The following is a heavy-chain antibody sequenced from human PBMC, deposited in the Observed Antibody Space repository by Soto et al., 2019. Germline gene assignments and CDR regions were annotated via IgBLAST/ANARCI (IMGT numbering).Heavy chain of an antibody. Sequence: PSQTLSLTCAIFGDSVSSNSAAWNWIRQSPSRGLEWLGRTYYRSKWYNDYAVSVKSRITINPDTSKNQFSLQLNSVTPEDTAVYYCARVIMITFGGVIVTGDSFDIWGQGTMVTVSS. CDR1: GDSVSSNSAA. V-gene: IGHV6-1*01. J-gene: IGHJ3*02. D-gene: IGHD3-16*02. CDR2: TYYRSKWYN. CDR3: ARVIMITFGGVIVTGDSFDI.